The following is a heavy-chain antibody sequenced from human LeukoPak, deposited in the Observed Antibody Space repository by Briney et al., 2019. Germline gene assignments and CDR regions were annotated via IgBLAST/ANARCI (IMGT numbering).Heavy chain of an antibody. CDR2: INCNGGAT. D-gene: IGHD4-23*01. J-gene: IGHJ2*01. CDR1: GYTFTSYY. CDR3: ARESLGIGGNGFFDL. Sequence: ASVKVSCKASGYTFTSYYMHWVRLAPGQGLEWMGIINCNGGATTYTQKVQGRVTMTRDTSTSTVYLELSSLRSEDTAVYYCARESLGIGGNGFFDLWGRGTLVTVSS. V-gene: IGHV1-46*01.